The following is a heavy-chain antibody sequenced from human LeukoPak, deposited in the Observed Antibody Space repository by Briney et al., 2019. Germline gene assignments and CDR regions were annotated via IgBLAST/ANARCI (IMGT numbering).Heavy chain of an antibody. CDR1: GGSISSGSYY. Sequence: SETLSLTCTVSGGSISSGSYYWSWIRQPAGKRLEWIGRIYTSGSTNYNPSLKSRVTISVDTSKNQFSLKLSSVTAADTAVYYCARGTYEWSGTKYYFDYWGQGTLVTVSS. CDR2: IYTSGST. D-gene: IGHD3-3*01. J-gene: IGHJ4*02. CDR3: ARGTYEWSGTKYYFDY. V-gene: IGHV4-61*02.